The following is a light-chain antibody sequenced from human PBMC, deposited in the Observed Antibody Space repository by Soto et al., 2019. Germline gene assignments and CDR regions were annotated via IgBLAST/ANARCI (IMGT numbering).Light chain of an antibody. J-gene: IGLJ1*01. CDR1: SSDIGYYNY. CDR2: EVS. Sequence: QSALAQPASVSGSPGQSITISCSGTSSDIGYYNYVSWYQQHPGKAPKLVLYEVSNRPSGVSNRFSGSKSGNTASLTISGLQAEDEADYYCSSYTSSTAYVFGTGTKLTVL. CDR3: SSYTSSTAYV. V-gene: IGLV2-14*01.